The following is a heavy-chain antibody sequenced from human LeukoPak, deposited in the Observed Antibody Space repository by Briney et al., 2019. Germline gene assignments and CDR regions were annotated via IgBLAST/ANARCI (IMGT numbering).Heavy chain of an antibody. V-gene: IGHV3-7*03. CDR1: GFTFSSYW. Sequence: GGSLRLSCTASGFTFSSYWMYWVRQAPGKGPEWVANIKQDGSEKYYVDSVKGRFTISRDNAKNSLYLQMNSLRAEDTAVYYCARDPDSGWPSYYYYGMDVWGQGTTVTVSS. D-gene: IGHD6-19*01. CDR3: ARDPDSGWPSYYYYGMDV. J-gene: IGHJ6*02. CDR2: IKQDGSEK.